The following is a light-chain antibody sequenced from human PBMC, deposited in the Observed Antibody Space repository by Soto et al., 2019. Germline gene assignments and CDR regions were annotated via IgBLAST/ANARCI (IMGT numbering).Light chain of an antibody. Sequence: QSVLAQPASVSGSPGQSITISCTGTSSDVGAYNYVSWYQQHPGKAPKLMIYEVSNRPSGVSNRFSGSKSGNMASLTIFGLQAQDEADYYRSSYTSSSSSVFGTGTKVTVL. V-gene: IGLV2-14*01. CDR1: SSDVGAYNY. CDR2: EVS. J-gene: IGLJ1*01. CDR3: SSYTSSSSSV.